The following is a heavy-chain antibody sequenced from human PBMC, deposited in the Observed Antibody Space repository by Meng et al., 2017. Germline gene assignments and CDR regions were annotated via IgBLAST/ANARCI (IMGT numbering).Heavy chain of an antibody. V-gene: IGHV4-61*01. J-gene: IGHJ4*02. CDR1: GGSVSSDNYY. CDR3: SRGFSGYDY. D-gene: IGHD5-12*01. CDR2: IYNSGST. Sequence: SETLSLTCSVSGGSVSSDNYYWSWIRQTPGTGLEWIGYIYNSGSTTYNPPLKSRVTISIDASKNQFSLKLSSVIGADTAIYYCSRGFSGYDYWGQGTLVTVSS.